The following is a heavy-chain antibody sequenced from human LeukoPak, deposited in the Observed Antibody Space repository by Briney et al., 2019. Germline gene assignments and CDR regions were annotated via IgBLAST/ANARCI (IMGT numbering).Heavy chain of an antibody. CDR2: MNPNSGNT. CDR1: GYTFTSYD. D-gene: IGHD1-7*01. V-gene: IGHV1-8*01. J-gene: IGHJ5*02. CDR3: ARGRSRYNWNYALKEALYNWFDP. Sequence: GASVKVSCKASGYTFTSYDINWVRQATGQGLEWMGWMNPNSGNTGYAQKFQGRVTMTRNTSISTAYMELSSLRSEDTAVYYCARGRSRYNWNYALKEALYNWFDPWGQGTLVTVSS.